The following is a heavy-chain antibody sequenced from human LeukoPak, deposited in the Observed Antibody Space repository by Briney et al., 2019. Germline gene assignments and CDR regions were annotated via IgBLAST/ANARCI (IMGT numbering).Heavy chain of an antibody. CDR1: GSTFSSYA. J-gene: IGHJ6*03. CDR2: ISGSGGST. CDR3: AKDHYGSGTYYYMDV. D-gene: IGHD3-10*01. Sequence: PGGSLRLSCAASGSTFSSYAMSWVRQAPGKGLEWVSAISGSGGSTYYADSVKGRFTISRDNSKNTLYLQMNSLRAEDTAVYYCAKDHYGSGTYYYMDVWGKGTTVTVSS. V-gene: IGHV3-23*01.